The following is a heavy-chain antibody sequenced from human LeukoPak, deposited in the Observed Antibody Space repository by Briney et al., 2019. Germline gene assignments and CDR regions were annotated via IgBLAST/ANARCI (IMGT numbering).Heavy chain of an antibody. J-gene: IGHJ4*02. V-gene: IGHV3-23*01. D-gene: IGHD4-23*01. CDR2: ISGRGTTP. Sequence: GGSLRLSCAASGFTFSSYAMSWVRQAPGMGLEWVSAISGRGTTPYYADSVKGRFTISRDNSKNTLYLQMNNLRAEDTAVYYCAKPLEKYTYGGNFDYWGQGILVTVSS. CDR3: AKPLEKYTYGGNFDY. CDR1: GFTFSSYA.